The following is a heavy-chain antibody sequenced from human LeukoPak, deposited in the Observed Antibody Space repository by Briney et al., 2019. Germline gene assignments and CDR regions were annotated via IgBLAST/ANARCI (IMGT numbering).Heavy chain of an antibody. CDR3: ARARGANCGGDCSPGDY. D-gene: IGHD2-21*02. Sequence: ASVKVSCKASGYTFTSYDINWVRQATGQGLEWMGWMNPNSGNTGYAQKFQGRVTMTRNTSISTAYMELSSLRAEDTAVYYCARARGANCGGDCSPGDYWGQGTLVTVSS. V-gene: IGHV1-8*01. CDR1: GYTFTSYD. J-gene: IGHJ4*02. CDR2: MNPNSGNT.